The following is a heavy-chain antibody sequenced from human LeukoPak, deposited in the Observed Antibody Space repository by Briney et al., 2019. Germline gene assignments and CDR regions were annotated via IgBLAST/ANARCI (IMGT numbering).Heavy chain of an antibody. D-gene: IGHD4-11*01. CDR2: VDHTGST. V-gene: IGHV4-59*01. CDR3: ARGRVSSSTWYSTYYYFFYMDF. CDR1: GGSISSYY. Sequence: HPSETLSLTCTVSGGSISSYYWTWIRQPPGKGLEWIGYVDHTGSTKFNPSLNGRVSISRDTSNNFFSLRLRSVTAADTAVYFCARGRVSSSTWYSTYYYFFYMDFWGKGTTVTVSS. J-gene: IGHJ6*03.